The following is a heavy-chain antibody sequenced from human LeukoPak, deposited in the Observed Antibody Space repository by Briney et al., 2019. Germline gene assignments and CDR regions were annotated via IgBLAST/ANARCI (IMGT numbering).Heavy chain of an antibody. D-gene: IGHD1-26*01. CDR3: AGGSYSFLYFDY. V-gene: IGHV4-61*02. J-gene: IGHJ4*02. CDR2: IHTSGST. CDR1: GGSISSGSYY. Sequence: PSQTLSLTCTVSGGSISSGSYYWSWIRQPAGKGLEWIGRIHTSGSTNYNPSLKSRVTMSVDTSKNQFSLKLSSVTAADTAVYYCAGGSYSFLYFDYWGQGTLVTVSS.